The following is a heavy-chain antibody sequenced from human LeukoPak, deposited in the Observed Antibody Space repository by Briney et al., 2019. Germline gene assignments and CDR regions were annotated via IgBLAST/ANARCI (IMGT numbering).Heavy chain of an antibody. J-gene: IGHJ4*02. D-gene: IGHD2-15*01. Sequence: PGVSLRLSCAASGFTCSSYAMSWVRQAPGKGLKWVSGISGSGGSTYYADSVKGRFTISRDNSKNTVYLQMNSLRAEDTAVYYCAQVGRSYYFDYWGQGTLVTVSS. CDR1: GFTCSSYA. V-gene: IGHV3-23*01. CDR3: AQVGRSYYFDY. CDR2: ISGSGGST.